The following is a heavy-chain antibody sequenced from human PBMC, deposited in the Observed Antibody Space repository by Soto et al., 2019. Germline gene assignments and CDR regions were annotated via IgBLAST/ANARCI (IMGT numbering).Heavy chain of an antibody. J-gene: IGHJ4*02. CDR2: IIPILGIA. Sequence: SVKVSCKASGYTFTGYYIHWVRQAPGPGLEWMGRIIPILGIANYAQKFQGRVTITADKSTSTAYMELSSLRSEDTAVYYCARDSLTRVRGVSFDYWGQGTLVTVSS. V-gene: IGHV1-69*04. D-gene: IGHD3-10*01. CDR3: ARDSLTRVRGVSFDY. CDR1: GYTFTGYY.